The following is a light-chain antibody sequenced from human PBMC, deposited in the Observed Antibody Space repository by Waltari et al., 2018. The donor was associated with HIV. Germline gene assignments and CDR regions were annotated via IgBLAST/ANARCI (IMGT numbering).Light chain of an antibody. Sequence: GDRVTITCRASQTIGDYVNWYQQKPGEPPKLLIYSTTSLQPGVPSRFSGSRSGTDFALTISSLQSEDFATYYCEQIYTFPLFTFGPGTKVDIK. V-gene: IGKV1-39*01. CDR2: STT. J-gene: IGKJ3*01. CDR1: QTIGDY. CDR3: EQIYTFPLFT.